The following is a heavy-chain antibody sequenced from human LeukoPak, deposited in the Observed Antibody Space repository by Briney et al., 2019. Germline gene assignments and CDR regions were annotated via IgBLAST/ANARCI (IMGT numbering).Heavy chain of an antibody. CDR3: AKLFGGGIVPAAVHA. V-gene: IGHV3-23*01. Sequence: GGSLRLSCAASGFTFSDFSLSWVRQAPGKGLEWVSAIDSRGVGTYYATSVKGRFTISRDNSKNTVYLQMNSLRAEDTAVYYCAKLFGGGIVPAAVHAWGQGTLVTVSS. J-gene: IGHJ5*02. CDR1: GFTFSDFS. D-gene: IGHD2-2*01. CDR2: IDSRGVGT.